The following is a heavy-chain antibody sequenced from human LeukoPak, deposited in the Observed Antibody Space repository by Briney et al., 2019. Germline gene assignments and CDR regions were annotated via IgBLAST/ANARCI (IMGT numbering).Heavy chain of an antibody. CDR2: ISGGGGST. CDR3: AKDYVDRGDY. J-gene: IGHJ4*02. CDR1: GFTFSSDA. V-gene: IGHV3-23*01. D-gene: IGHD5-12*01. Sequence: PGGSLRLSCVASGFTFSSDAMTWVRQTPEKGLEWVSAISGGGGSTHYADSVKGRFTISRDNSKNTLYLQMNSLRAEDTAVYYCAKDYVDRGDYWGQGTLVTVSS.